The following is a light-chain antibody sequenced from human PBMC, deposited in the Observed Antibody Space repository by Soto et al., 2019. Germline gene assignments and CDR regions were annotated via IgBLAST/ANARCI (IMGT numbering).Light chain of an antibody. V-gene: IGKV3-20*01. CDR1: QSVSSSY. CDR2: GAF. J-gene: IGKJ1*01. Sequence: EIVLTQSPGTLSLSPGERATLSCRASQSVSSSYLAWYQQKPGQAPRLLLYGAFRRATGIPDRFSGSGSGTDFTLTISRLEPEDFAVYYCQQYGSSPWTFGQGTKVEIK. CDR3: QQYGSSPWT.